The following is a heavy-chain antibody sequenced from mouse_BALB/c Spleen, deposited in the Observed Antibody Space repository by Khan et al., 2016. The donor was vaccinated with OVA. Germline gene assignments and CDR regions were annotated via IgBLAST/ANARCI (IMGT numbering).Heavy chain of an antibody. J-gene: IGHJ3*01. CDR3: ARAGYGGFAY. D-gene: IGHD3-2*02. CDR2: IYPGSGYT. Sequence: QVRLQQSGPELVKPGASVKMSCKASGYTFTDYLISWVKQRTGQGLEWIGEIYPGSGYTYYNEKFKGKATLTSDKSSNTAYMHLSSLTSEDSAVYFCARAGYGGFAYWGQGTLVTVSA. V-gene: IGHV1-81*01. CDR1: GYTFTDYL.